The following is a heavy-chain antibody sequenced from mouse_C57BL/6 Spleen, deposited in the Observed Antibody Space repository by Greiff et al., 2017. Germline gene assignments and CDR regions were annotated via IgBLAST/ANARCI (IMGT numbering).Heavy chain of an antibody. CDR2: ISDGGSYT. CDR1: GFTFSSYA. Sequence: EVQGVESGGGLVKPGGSLKLSCAASGFTFSSYAMSWVRQTPEKRLEWVATISDGGSYTYYPDNVKGRFTISRDNAKNNLYLQMSHLKSEDTAMYYCARSPYDYEDYAMDYWGQGTSVTVSS. CDR3: ARSPYDYEDYAMDY. D-gene: IGHD2-4*01. V-gene: IGHV5-4*01. J-gene: IGHJ4*01.